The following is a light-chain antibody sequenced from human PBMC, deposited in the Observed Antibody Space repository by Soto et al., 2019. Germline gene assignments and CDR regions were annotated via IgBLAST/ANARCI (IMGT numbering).Light chain of an antibody. Sequence: DIQMTQSPSSLSASVGDRVTITCRASQTITSYLNWYQQKPGKAPELLIHGASSLQSGVPSRFSGTGSGTDFTLTISCLQSEDFATYYCQQYYSFPWTFGQGTKVDIK. CDR1: QTITSY. V-gene: IGKV1-39*01. CDR2: GAS. J-gene: IGKJ1*01. CDR3: QQYYSFPWT.